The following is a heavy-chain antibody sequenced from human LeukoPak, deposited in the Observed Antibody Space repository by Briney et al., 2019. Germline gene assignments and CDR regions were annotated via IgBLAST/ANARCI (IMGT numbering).Heavy chain of an antibody. CDR1: GFAFITYA. J-gene: IGHJ4*02. CDR2: LSGSGNHT. CDR3: ATSTVAIYDY. D-gene: IGHD4-11*01. Sequence: GGSLRLSCAASGFAFITYAMTWVRQAPGKGLEWVSSLSGSGNHTFHADSVKGRFTISRDNSKNTVYLQMNRLRAEDTALYYCATSTVAIYDYWGQGTLVAVSS. V-gene: IGHV3-23*01.